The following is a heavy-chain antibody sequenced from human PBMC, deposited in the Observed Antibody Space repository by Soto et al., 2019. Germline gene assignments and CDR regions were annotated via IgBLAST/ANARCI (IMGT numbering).Heavy chain of an antibody. D-gene: IGHD3-16*01. V-gene: IGHV3-30*18. Sequence: QVQLVESGGGVVQPGRSLRLSCAASGFTFSSYGMHLVRQAPGKGLEWVAVISYDGSNKYYADSVKGRFTISRDNSKNTLYLQMNSLRAEDTAVYYCAKDGDRRTLDYWGQGTLVTVSS. CDR3: AKDGDRRTLDY. CDR2: ISYDGSNK. CDR1: GFTFSSYG. J-gene: IGHJ4*02.